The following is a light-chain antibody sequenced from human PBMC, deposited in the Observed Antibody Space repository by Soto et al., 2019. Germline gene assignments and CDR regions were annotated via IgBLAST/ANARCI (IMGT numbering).Light chain of an antibody. V-gene: IGLV1-40*01. Sequence: QSVLTQTPSVSGAPGQRVTISCTGSSSNIGAGYDVHWYQQLPGTAPKLLIYGNSNRPSGVPDRFSGSKSGTSASLAITGLQAEDEADYYCQSYDSSLSGWVFGGGTKLTV. J-gene: IGLJ3*02. CDR2: GNS. CDR1: SSNIGAGYD. CDR3: QSYDSSLSGWV.